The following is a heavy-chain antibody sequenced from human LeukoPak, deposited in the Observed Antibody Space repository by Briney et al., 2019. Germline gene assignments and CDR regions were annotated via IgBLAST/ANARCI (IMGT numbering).Heavy chain of an antibody. D-gene: IGHD6-19*01. CDR1: GGSISSYY. Sequence: SETLSLTCTVSGGSISSYYWSWIRQPPGKGLEWIGYIYYSGSTNYNPSLKSRATISVDTSKNQFSLKLSSVTAADTAVYYCAAIHSGYSSGWYGYYYGMDVWGQGTTVTVSS. J-gene: IGHJ6*02. CDR3: AAIHSGYSSGWYGYYYGMDV. V-gene: IGHV4-59*12. CDR2: IYYSGST.